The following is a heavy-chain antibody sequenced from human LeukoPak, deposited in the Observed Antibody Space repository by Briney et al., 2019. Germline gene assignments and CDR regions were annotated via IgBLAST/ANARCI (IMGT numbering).Heavy chain of an antibody. CDR2: INPSGGST. J-gene: IGHJ4*02. D-gene: IGHD3-22*01. V-gene: IGHV1-46*01. Sequence: ASVKVSCKASVYTYTSYYMHWVRQAPGQGLEWMGIINPSGGSTSYAQKFQGRVTMTRDTSTSTVYMELSSLRSEDTAVYYCVRPILNYDSSGYSFDYWGQGTLVTVSP. CDR1: VYTYTSYY. CDR3: VRPILNYDSSGYSFDY.